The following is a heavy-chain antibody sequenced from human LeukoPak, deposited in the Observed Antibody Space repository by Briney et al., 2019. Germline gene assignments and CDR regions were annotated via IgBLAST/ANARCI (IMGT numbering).Heavy chain of an antibody. CDR2: IKEDGTEK. D-gene: IGHD3/OR15-3a*01. CDR1: GFTFSDFW. J-gene: IGHJ4*02. Sequence: GGSLRLSCAGSGFTFSDFWMTWVRQTPGKGLEWVANIKEDGTEKNLVDSVKGRFTISRDNTKNTLYLQMNSLRVEDTAVYYCAKDLLYFGTLGYFDYWGQGTLVTVSS. CDR3: AKDLLYFGTLGYFDY. V-gene: IGHV3-7*01.